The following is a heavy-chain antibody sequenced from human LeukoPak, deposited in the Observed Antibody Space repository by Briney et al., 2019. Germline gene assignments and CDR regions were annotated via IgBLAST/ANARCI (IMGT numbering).Heavy chain of an antibody. D-gene: IGHD5-24*01. V-gene: IGHV3-53*01. CDR3: ARAIEVATDYVRDYYYYYYMDV. Sequence: PAGSLRLSCAASGFTVSSNYMSWVRQAPGKGLEWVSVIYSGGSTYYADSVKGRFTISRDNSKNTLYLQMNSLRAEDTAVYYCARAIEVATDYVRDYYYYYYMDVWGKGTTVTVSS. CDR2: IYSGGST. CDR1: GFTVSSNY. J-gene: IGHJ6*03.